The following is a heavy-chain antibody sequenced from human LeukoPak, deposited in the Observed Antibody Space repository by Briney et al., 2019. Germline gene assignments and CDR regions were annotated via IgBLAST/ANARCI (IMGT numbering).Heavy chain of an antibody. CDR1: GFTFSSYE. D-gene: IGHD1-1*01. V-gene: IGHV3-48*03. CDR3: ARKNGADTNDY. CDR2: ISSSGSTI. Sequence: GGSLRLSCAASGFTFSSYEMNWVRQAPGKGLEWVSYISSSGSTIYYADSVKGRFTISRDNAKNSLYLQMNSLRAEDTAVYYCARKNGADTNDYWGQGTLVTVSS. J-gene: IGHJ4*02.